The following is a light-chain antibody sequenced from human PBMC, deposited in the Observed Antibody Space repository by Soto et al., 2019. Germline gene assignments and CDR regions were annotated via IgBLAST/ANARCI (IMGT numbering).Light chain of an antibody. V-gene: IGKV1-8*01. J-gene: IGKJ1*01. CDR3: QQYYSYPRT. Sequence: AMRMTQSPSSFSASTGDRVSITCRTSQAITSYLAWYQQKPGKAPKLLIYASSTLQSGVPSRFRGSGSGTDFTLTDSCLQCEDFAIYYCQQYYSYPRTFGQGTKVELK. CDR1: QAITSY. CDR2: ASS.